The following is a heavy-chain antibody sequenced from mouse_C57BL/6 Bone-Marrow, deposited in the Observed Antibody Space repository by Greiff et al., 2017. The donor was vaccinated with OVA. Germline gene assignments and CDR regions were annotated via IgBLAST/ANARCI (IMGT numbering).Heavy chain of an antibody. CDR3: ARPAGYRTLYAMDY. D-gene: IGHD2-14*01. CDR2: ISNGGGST. V-gene: IGHV5-12*01. CDR1: GFTFSDYY. Sequence: EVKLMESGGGLVQPGGSLKLSCAASGFTFSDYYMYWVRQTPEKRLEWVAYISNGGGSTYYPDTVKGRFTISRDNAKNTLYLQMSRLTSEDTAMYYGARPAGYRTLYAMDYWGQGTSVTVSS. J-gene: IGHJ4*01.